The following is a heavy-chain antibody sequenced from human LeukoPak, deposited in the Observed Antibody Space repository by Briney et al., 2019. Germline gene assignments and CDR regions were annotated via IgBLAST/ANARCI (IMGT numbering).Heavy chain of an antibody. CDR2: TYYRSKWSF. CDR3: ARGKYTSFDN. D-gene: IGHD6-6*01. V-gene: IGHV6-1*01. Sequence: SQTLSLTCAISGDSIFTNNVAWNRIRQSPSRGLEWLGRTYYRSKWSFDYAVSVKSRITINADTSKNQFSLQLSSVTPEDTAVYYCARGKYTSFDNWGLGTLVTVSS. J-gene: IGHJ4*02. CDR1: GDSIFTNNVA.